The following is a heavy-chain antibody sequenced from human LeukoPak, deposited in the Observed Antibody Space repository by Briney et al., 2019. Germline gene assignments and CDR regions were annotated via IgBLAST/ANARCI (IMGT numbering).Heavy chain of an antibody. V-gene: IGHV3-66*01. CDR3: ARDSGSAYYSSAGY. CDR1: GFTVSSNY. CDR2: IYSGGST. Sequence: PGGSLRLSCAASGFTVSSNYMSWVRQAPGKGLEWVSVIYSGGSTYYADSVKGRFTISRDNSKNTLYLQMNSLRADDTAVYYCARDSGSAYYSSAGYWGQGTLATVSS. D-gene: IGHD3-22*01. J-gene: IGHJ4*02.